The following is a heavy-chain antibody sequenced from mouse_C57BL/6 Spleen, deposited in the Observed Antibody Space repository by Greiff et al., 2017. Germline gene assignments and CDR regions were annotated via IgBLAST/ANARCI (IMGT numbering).Heavy chain of an antibody. J-gene: IGHJ3*01. V-gene: IGHV1-69*01. CDR2: IDPSDSYT. D-gene: IGHD2-3*01. Sequence: QVQLQQPGAELVMPGASVKLSCKASGYTFTSYWMHWVKQRPGQGLEWIGEIDPSDSYTNYNQKFKGKSTLTVYKSSSTAYMQLSSLTSEDSAVYYCARLYDGYYPYWGQGTLVTVSA. CDR3: ARLYDGYYPY. CDR1: GYTFTSYW.